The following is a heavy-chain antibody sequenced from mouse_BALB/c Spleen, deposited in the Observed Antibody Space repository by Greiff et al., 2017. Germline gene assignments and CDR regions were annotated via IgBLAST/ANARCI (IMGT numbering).Heavy chain of an antibody. V-gene: IGHV1-18*01. Sequence: VQLQQSGPELVKPGASVKIPCKAPGYTFTDYNMDWVKQSHGKSLEWIGDINPNNGGTIYNQKFKGKATLTVDKSSSTAYMELRSLTSEDTAVYYCARYHDGYYVDYAMDYWGQGTSVTVSS. CDR3: ARYHDGYYVDYAMDY. CDR2: INPNNGGT. CDR1: GYTFTDYN. D-gene: IGHD2-3*01. J-gene: IGHJ4*01.